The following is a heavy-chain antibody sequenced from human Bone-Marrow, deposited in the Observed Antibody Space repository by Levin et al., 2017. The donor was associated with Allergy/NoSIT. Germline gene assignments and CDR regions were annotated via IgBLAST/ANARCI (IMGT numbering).Heavy chain of an antibody. V-gene: IGHV3-48*03. CDR1: GFSFRNFE. D-gene: IGHD2/OR15-2a*01. Sequence: PGGSLRLSCAASGFSFRNFEMHWVRQAPGKGLEWISCISSGSMTIHYADSVRGRFTISRDNAKNSLFLQMDSLRGEDTAIYYCARDRYLDTTAWSGPRGLAFWGQGSLVTVSS. J-gene: IGHJ4*02. CDR3: ARDRYLDTTAWSGPRGLAF. CDR2: ISSGSMTI.